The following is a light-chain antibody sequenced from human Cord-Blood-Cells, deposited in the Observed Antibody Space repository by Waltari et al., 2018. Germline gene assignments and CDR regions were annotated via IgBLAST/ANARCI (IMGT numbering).Light chain of an antibody. CDR3: QQSDSTPLT. CDR1: QSISSY. V-gene: IGKV1-39*01. J-gene: IGKJ3*01. Sequence: DIQMTQSPSSLSASVGARVTITCRASQSISSYLNWYQQKPGKAPKLLIYAASSLQSGVPSRFSGSGSGTDFTLTISSLQPEDFATYYCQQSDSTPLTFGPGTKVEIK. CDR2: AAS.